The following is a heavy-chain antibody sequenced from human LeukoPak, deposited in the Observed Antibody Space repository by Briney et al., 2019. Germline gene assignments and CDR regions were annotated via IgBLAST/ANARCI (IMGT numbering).Heavy chain of an antibody. J-gene: IGHJ4*02. Sequence: SETLSLTCTVSGGSISSSSYYWGWIRQPPGKGLEWIGNIYYSGSTYYNPSLKSRVTVSVDTSKNQFSLKLSSVTAADTAVYYCARSIAAAGRGFDYWGQGTLVTVSS. V-gene: IGHV4-39*07. CDR2: IYYSGST. D-gene: IGHD6-13*01. CDR3: ARSIAAAGRGFDY. CDR1: GGSISSSSYY.